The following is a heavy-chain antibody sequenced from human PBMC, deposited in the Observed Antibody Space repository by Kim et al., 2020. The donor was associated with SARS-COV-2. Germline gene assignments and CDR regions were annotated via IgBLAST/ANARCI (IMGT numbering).Heavy chain of an antibody. D-gene: IGHD1-26*01. V-gene: IGHV4-39*01. CDR1: GGSISSSSYY. Sequence: SETLSLTCTVSGGSISSSSYYWGWIRQPPGKGLEWIGSIYYSGSTYYNPSLKSRVTISVDTSKNQFSLKLSSVTAADTAVYYCARTIVGATVYWGQGTLVTVSS. CDR2: IYYSGST. CDR3: ARTIVGATVY. J-gene: IGHJ4*02.